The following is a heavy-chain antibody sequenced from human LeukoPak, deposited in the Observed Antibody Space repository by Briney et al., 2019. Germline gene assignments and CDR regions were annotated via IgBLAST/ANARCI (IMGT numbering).Heavy chain of an antibody. CDR1: GFTFNSYA. D-gene: IGHD6-19*01. J-gene: IGHJ4*02. V-gene: IGHV3-23*01. Sequence: PGGSLRLPCAASGFTFNSYAMSWVRQAPGKGLEWVSAIRGSGGGTYYADSVKGRFTISRDNSKNTLYLQMNSLRDEDTALYYCAKAGIGVVGYFDYWGQGTLVTVSS. CDR3: AKAGIGVVGYFDY. CDR2: IRGSGGGT.